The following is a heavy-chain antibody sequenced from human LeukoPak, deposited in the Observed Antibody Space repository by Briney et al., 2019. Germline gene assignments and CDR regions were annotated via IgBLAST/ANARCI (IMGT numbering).Heavy chain of an antibody. CDR3: ARDGGIPPTGTVTYYYYYMDV. Sequence: GGSLRLSCAASGFTFSSYSMNWVRQAPGKGLEWVSSISRSSRFIYYADSVKGRFTISRDDAKNSLFLQINNLSAEDTAVYYCARDGGIPPTGTVTYYYYYMDVWGKGTAVTVSS. V-gene: IGHV3-21*01. CDR1: GFTFSSYS. CDR2: ISRSSRFI. D-gene: IGHD6-13*01. J-gene: IGHJ6*03.